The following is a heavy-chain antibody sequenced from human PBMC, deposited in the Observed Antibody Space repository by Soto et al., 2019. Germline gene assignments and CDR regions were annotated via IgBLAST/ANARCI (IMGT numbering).Heavy chain of an antibody. Sequence: GGSLRLSCAASGFTFSSYSMNWVRQAPGKGLEWVSSISSSGSYIYYADSVKGRFTISRDNAKNSLYLQMNSLRAEDTAVYYCARDRDYGDYNNWFDPWGQGTLVTVSS. D-gene: IGHD4-17*01. CDR1: GFTFSSYS. J-gene: IGHJ5*02. CDR2: ISSSGSYI. CDR3: ARDRDYGDYNNWFDP. V-gene: IGHV3-21*01.